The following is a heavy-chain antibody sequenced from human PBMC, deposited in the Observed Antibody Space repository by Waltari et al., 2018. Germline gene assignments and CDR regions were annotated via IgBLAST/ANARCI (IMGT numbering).Heavy chain of an antibody. Sequence: QVQLVQSGAEVKKPGASVKVSCKASGYTFTSYDINWVRQAAGQGLEWMGGMNPNSGNTGYAQKFQGRGTMTRNTSISTAYMELSSLRSEDTAVYYCARGVRIVGATTGNYYFDYWGQGSLVTASS. J-gene: IGHJ4*02. V-gene: IGHV1-8*01. CDR2: MNPNSGNT. CDR1: GYTFTSYD. D-gene: IGHD1-26*01. CDR3: ARGVRIVGATTGNYYFDY.